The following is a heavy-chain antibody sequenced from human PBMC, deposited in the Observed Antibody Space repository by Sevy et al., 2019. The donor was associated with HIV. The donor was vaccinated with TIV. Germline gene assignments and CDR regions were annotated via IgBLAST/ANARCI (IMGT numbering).Heavy chain of an antibody. CDR3: AREERSGTTTSFDY. CDR2: IWSGGSNK. J-gene: IGHJ4*02. CDR1: GFTFSDYG. Sequence: GWSLRLSCAASGFTFSDYGMHWVRQAPGKGLEWVAVIWSGGSNKYYGDSVKGRFTISRDSSKNTLFLQMNSLRVDDTAVYYCAREERSGTTTSFDYWGQGALVTVSS. D-gene: IGHD1-7*01. V-gene: IGHV3-33*01.